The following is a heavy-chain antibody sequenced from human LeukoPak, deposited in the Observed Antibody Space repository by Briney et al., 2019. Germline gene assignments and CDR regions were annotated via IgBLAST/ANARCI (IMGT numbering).Heavy chain of an antibody. CDR1: GYSISSGYY. CDR2: IYHSGTT. Sequence: SETLSLTCTVSGYSISSGYYWGWIRQPPGKGLEWIGSIYHSGTTYYNPSLKSRVTISVDTSKNQFSLKLSSVAAAATAVYYCARRSLDFTAMGPRDWGQGTLVTVSS. CDR3: ARRSLDFTAMGPRD. V-gene: IGHV4-38-2*02. J-gene: IGHJ4*02. D-gene: IGHD5-18*01.